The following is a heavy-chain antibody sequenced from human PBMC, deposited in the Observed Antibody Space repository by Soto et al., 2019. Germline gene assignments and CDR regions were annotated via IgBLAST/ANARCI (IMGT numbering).Heavy chain of an antibody. J-gene: IGHJ6*02. CDR1: GGSISSGYYY. Sequence: PSETLSLTCSVSGGSISSGYYYWSWIRQPPGKGLEWIGEIYHSGSTNYNPSLKSRVTISVDKSKNQFSLKLSSVTAADTAVYYCARIYGDYAGDYYYGMDVWGQGTTVTVSS. CDR2: IYHSGST. CDR3: ARIYGDYAGDYYYGMDV. D-gene: IGHD4-17*01. V-gene: IGHV4-39*07.